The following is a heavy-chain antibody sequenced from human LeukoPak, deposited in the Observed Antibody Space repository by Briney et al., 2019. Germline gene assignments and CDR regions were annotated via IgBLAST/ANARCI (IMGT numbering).Heavy chain of an antibody. J-gene: IGHJ3*02. CDR2: ISSISGGT. Sequence: GGSLRLSCAASGFTFSSYAMSWVRQAPGKGLEWVSGISSISGGTYYADSVKGRFTMSRDNSKNTLYLQMNSLRAEDTAVYYCAKGFTMRDAFDIWGQGTMVTVSS. CDR3: AKGFTMRDAFDI. V-gene: IGHV3-23*01. CDR1: GFTFSSYA. D-gene: IGHD3-22*01.